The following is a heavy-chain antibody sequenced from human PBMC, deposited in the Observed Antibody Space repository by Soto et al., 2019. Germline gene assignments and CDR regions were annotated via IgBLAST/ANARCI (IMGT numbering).Heavy chain of an antibody. CDR2: ISGSGGST. CDR3: AKFPSGPIPGYSYFDY. D-gene: IGHD2-21*01. Sequence: EVQLLESGGGLVQPGGSLRLSCAASGFTFSSYAMSWVRQAPGKGLEWVSAISGSGGSTYYADSVKGRFTISRDNSKNTLYLQMNSPRAEDTAVYYCAKFPSGPIPGYSYFDYWGQGTLVTVSS. V-gene: IGHV3-23*01. CDR1: GFTFSSYA. J-gene: IGHJ4*02.